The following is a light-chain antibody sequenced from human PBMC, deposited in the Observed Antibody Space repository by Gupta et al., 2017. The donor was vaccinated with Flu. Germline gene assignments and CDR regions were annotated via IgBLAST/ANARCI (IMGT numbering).Light chain of an antibody. CDR2: VNSDGSH. CDR1: SGHSNYA. J-gene: IGLJ2*01. Sequence: QLVVTQSPSASASLGASVKFTCTLSSGHSNYAIAWHQQQPEKGPRYLMKVNSDGSHNKGDGVPDRFSGSSSGAERYLTISSLQSEEEADYYCQTWDTAIQVFGGGTKLTVL. CDR3: QTWDTAIQV. V-gene: IGLV4-69*01.